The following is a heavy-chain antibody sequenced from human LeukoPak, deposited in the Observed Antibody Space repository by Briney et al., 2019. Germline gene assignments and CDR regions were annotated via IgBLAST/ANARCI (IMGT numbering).Heavy chain of an antibody. V-gene: IGHV3-30*02. Sequence: GGSLRLSCAASGFTFSSFGIHWVRQAPDKGLEWVAFIRYDGSNKYYADSVKGRFTISRDNPKNTLYLQMNSLRAEDTAVYYCAKDKARGSGGHYYYYYGMDVWGQGTTVTVSS. CDR3: AKDKARGSGGHYYYYYGMDV. J-gene: IGHJ6*02. CDR2: IRYDGSNK. CDR1: GFTFSSFG. D-gene: IGHD3-10*01.